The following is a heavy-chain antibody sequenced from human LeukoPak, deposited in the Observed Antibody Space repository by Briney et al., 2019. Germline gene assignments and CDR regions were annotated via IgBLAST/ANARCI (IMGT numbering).Heavy chain of an antibody. V-gene: IGHV3-30-3*01. J-gene: IGHJ4*02. CDR2: ISYDGSNK. Sequence: GGSLRLSCAASGFTFSSYAMHWVRQAPGKGLEWVAVISYDGSNKYYADSVKGRFTISRDNSKNTLYLQMNSLRAEDTAVYYCARVLRYYSSPDYWGQGTLVTVSS. CDR3: ARVLRYYSSPDY. D-gene: IGHD6-13*01. CDR1: GFTFSSYA.